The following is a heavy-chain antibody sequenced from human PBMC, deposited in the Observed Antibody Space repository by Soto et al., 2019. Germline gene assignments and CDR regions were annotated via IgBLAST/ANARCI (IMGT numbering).Heavy chain of an antibody. CDR3: ARMNQMHPKLKGVAT. D-gene: IGHD5-12*01. CDR2: IHYSGSA. Sequence: LSVTCTCAVGSIHSYLWTWFLQSPGQGLQWIGYIHYSGSANYNPSLKTRVTMSVDTSKTQFSLSLTSVTAADTAGEYCARMNQMHPKLKGVATRGQGTLI. V-gene: IGHV4-59*08. CDR1: VGSIHSYL. J-gene: IGHJ1*01.